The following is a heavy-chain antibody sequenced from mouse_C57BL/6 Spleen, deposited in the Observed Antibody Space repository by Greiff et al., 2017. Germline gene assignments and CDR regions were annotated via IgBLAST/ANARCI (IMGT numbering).Heavy chain of an antibody. CDR3: ARAGYDYGEGYYYAMDY. D-gene: IGHD2-4*01. CDR1: GYTFTDYN. Sequence: EVQLQQSGPELVKPGASVKIPCKASGYTFTDYNMDWVKQSHGKSLEWIGDINPNNGGTIYNQKFKGKATLTVDKSSSTAYMELRSLTSEDTAVYYCARAGYDYGEGYYYAMDYWGQGTSVTVSS. J-gene: IGHJ4*01. CDR2: INPNNGGT. V-gene: IGHV1-18*01.